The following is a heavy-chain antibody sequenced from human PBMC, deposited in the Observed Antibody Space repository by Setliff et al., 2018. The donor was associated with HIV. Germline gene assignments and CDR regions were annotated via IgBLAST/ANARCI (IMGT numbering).Heavy chain of an antibody. CDR1: GGSFSGNY. Sequence: SETLSLTCAIYGGSFSGNYWSWVRQPPGKGLEWIGEIYHVGNMNYNPSLRSRVTISVDRSKNQFSLRLTSVTAADTAVYFCARGDVSGWYFLDYWGQGTLVTVSS. V-gene: IGHV4-34*01. CDR3: ARGDVSGWYFLDY. CDR2: IYHVGNM. D-gene: IGHD6-19*01. J-gene: IGHJ4*02.